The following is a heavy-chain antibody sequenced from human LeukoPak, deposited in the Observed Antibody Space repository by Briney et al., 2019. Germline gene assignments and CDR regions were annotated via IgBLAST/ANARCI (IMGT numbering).Heavy chain of an antibody. CDR1: GYTFSSYG. Sequence: GXSLRLSCAASGYTFSSYGMHWVRQAPGKGMEWVAFIRYDGSNKYYEDSVKGRFTISRDNSKNTLYLQMNSLRAEDTAVYYCAKGIVLMVYAISGDAFDIWGQGTMVTVSS. V-gene: IGHV3-30*02. CDR3: AKGIVLMVYAISGDAFDI. CDR2: IRYDGSNK. D-gene: IGHD2-8*01. J-gene: IGHJ3*02.